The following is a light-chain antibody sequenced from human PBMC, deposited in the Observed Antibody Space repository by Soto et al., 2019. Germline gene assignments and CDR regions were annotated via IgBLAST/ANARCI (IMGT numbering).Light chain of an antibody. CDR2: DVI. CDR1: NNGVGAYDF. V-gene: IGLV2-14*03. Sequence: QSVLTQPASVSGSPGQSISISCIGTNNGVGAYDFVSWYQHHPGKAPQLLIFDVIYRPSGISHRFFGSKSGNTASLTISGLQPEDEADYYCSSYTTSNTLLFGGGTKVTVL. J-gene: IGLJ2*01. CDR3: SSYTTSNTLL.